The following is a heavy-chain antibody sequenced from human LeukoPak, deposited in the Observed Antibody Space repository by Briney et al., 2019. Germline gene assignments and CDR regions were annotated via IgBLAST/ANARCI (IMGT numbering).Heavy chain of an antibody. J-gene: IGHJ4*02. Sequence: PGGSLRLSCEGSGFTFSNYWMGWVRQAPGKGLQWVANIKTDGSEKYYVDSVKGRFTISRDNSKNTLFLQMNSLRAEDTAIYYCARDAGYCSDGVCYRTRFDSWGQGALVTVSS. CDR2: IKTDGSEK. CDR3: ARDAGYCSDGVCYRTRFDS. V-gene: IGHV3-7*01. D-gene: IGHD2-15*01. CDR1: GFTFSNYW.